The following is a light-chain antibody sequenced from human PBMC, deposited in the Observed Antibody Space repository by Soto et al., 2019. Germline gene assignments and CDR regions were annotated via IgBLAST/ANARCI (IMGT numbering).Light chain of an antibody. V-gene: IGLV3-21*02. J-gene: IGLJ2*01. CDR1: NIGVKG. CDR2: DDD. Sequence: SYELTQPPSVSVAPGQTARITCGGHNIGVKGVHGYQQRPGQAPVLVVYDDDDRPSGIPERFSGSNSGNTATLTISRVESGDEADYYCQVWDSSTDHVVFGGGTKLTVL. CDR3: QVWDSSTDHVV.